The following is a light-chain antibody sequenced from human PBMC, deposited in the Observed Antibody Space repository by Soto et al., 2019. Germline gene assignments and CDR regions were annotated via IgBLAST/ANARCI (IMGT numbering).Light chain of an antibody. CDR3: HQYSDHMYT. CDR2: DVS. V-gene: IGKV3-15*01. CDR1: QNVRYN. Sequence: EIVMTQSPGTLAVSLGETATLSCRTSQNVRYNLAWYQQSPGHSPRLLIYDVSTRATGIPARFSGNGSATEFTLTSSSLQAEHGAIYYCHQYSDHMYTFGQGTKLVI. J-gene: IGKJ2*01.